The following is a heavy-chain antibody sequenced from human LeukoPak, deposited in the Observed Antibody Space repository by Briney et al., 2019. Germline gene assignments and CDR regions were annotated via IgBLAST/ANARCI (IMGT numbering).Heavy chain of an antibody. Sequence: GGSLRLSCAASGLIFSTYAMSWVRQAPGKGLEWVSAIGSTGGRTYYGDSVQGRFTISRDNPKNTLYLQMNSLRSEDTAVYFCAKRGVVIRAVLVVGFHKEAYYFDSWGQGALVTVSS. CDR1: GLIFSTYA. CDR3: AKRGVVIRAVLVVGFHKEAYYFDS. D-gene: IGHD2-15*01. J-gene: IGHJ4*02. V-gene: IGHV3-23*01. CDR2: IGSTGGRT.